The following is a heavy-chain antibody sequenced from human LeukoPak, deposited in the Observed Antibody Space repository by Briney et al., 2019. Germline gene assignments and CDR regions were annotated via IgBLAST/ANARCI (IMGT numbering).Heavy chain of an antibody. CDR2: MNPNSGNT. CDR1: GYTFTSYD. CDR3: ARVAYCSGGSCYMFDY. D-gene: IGHD2-15*01. V-gene: IGHV1-8*01. Sequence: ASVKVSCKASGYTFTSYDINWVRQATGQGLEWMGWMNPNSGNTGYAQKFQGRVTMTRNTSISTAYMELSSLRSEDTAVHYCARVAYCSGGSCYMFDYWGQGTLVTVSS. J-gene: IGHJ4*02.